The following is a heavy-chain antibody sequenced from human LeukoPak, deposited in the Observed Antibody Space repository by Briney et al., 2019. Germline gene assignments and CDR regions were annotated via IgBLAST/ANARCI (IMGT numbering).Heavy chain of an antibody. D-gene: IGHD1-26*01. V-gene: IGHV3-30*02. CDR1: GFTFSSYG. CDR3: AKDGSGSYYGYPYYFDY. J-gene: IGHJ4*02. CDR2: IRYDGSNK. Sequence: GGSLRLSCAASGFTFSSYGMHWVRQAPGKGLEWVAFIRYDGSNKYYADSVKGRFTISRDNSKNTLYLQMNSLRAEDTAVYYCAKDGSGSYYGYPYYFDYWGQGTLVTVSS.